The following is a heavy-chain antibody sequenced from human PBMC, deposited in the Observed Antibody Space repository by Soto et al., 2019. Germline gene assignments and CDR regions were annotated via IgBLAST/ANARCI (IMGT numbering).Heavy chain of an antibody. CDR2: VYHTGRT. D-gene: IGHD3-3*01. J-gene: IGHJ4*02. CDR3: ARGFAYFDY. Sequence: SETLSLTCTVSGGSFKRGMYSWSWIRHPPGKGLEWIGYVYHTGRTSYNPSLKSRVSISMDTSKNQFSLKLDSVTAADTAVYFCARGFAYFDYWGQGSLLTFSS. CDR1: GGSFKRGMYS. V-gene: IGHV4-61*01.